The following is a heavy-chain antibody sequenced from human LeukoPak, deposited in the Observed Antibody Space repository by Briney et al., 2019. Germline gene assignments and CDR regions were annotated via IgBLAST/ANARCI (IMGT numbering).Heavy chain of an antibody. J-gene: IGHJ6*02. CDR2: IYPGDSDI. CDR3: ATSRVGSHDYGMDV. D-gene: IGHD1-26*01. Sequence: GESLKISCKGSGYGFPTYWIEWVRQMPGRGLEWMGIIYPGDSDIRYSPSFQGQVTISADKSISTAYLQWSSLRASDTAIYYCATSRVGSHDYGMDVWGQGTTVTVSS. CDR1: GYGFPTYW. V-gene: IGHV5-51*01.